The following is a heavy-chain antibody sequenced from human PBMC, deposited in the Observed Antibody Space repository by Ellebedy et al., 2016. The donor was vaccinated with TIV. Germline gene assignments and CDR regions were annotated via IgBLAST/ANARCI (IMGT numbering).Heavy chain of an antibody. Sequence: GGSLRLXCAASGFTFSSYAMNWVRQAPGKGLEWVSAISGSGAETHYADSVKGRFTISRDNSKDTLYLQMNRLRPEDTAVYFCASDPYYHGSGSYKGFDYWGQGTLVTVSS. CDR2: ISGSGAET. J-gene: IGHJ4*02. V-gene: IGHV3-23*01. CDR1: GFTFSSYA. CDR3: ASDPYYHGSGSYKGFDY. D-gene: IGHD3-10*01.